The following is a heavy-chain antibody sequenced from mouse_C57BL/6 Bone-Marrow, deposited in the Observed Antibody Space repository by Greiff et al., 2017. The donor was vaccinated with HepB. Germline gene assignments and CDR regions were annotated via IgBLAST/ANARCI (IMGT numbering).Heavy chain of an antibody. CDR1: GYTFTDYY. J-gene: IGHJ4*01. V-gene: IGHV1-19*01. D-gene: IGHD1-1*01. Sequence: DVQLQQSGPVLVKPGASVKMSCKASGYTFTDYYMNWVKQSHGKSLEWIGVINPYNGGTSYNQKFKGKATLTVDKSSSTAYMELNSLTSEDSAVYYCARGVITTVVASPYAMDYWGQGTSVTVSS. CDR2: INPYNGGT. CDR3: ARGVITTVVASPYAMDY.